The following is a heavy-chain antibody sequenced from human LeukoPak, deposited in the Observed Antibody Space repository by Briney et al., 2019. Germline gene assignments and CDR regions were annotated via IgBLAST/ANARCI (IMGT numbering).Heavy chain of an antibody. CDR1: GGTFSSYA. J-gene: IGHJ4*02. CDR2: IIPIFGTA. V-gene: IGHV1-69*05. D-gene: IGHD4-17*01. CDR3: ARAYGDYLYYFDY. Sequence: GASVKVSCKASGGTFSSYAISWLRQAPGQGLEWMGGIIPIFGTANYAQKFQGRVTITTDESTSTAYMELSSLRSEDTAVYYCARAYGDYLYYFDYWGQGTLVTVSS.